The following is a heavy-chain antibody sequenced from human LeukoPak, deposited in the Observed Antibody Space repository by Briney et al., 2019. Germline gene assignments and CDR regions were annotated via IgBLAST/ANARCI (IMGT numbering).Heavy chain of an antibody. CDR3: ATRGVTTSYAFDI. Sequence: PGGSPRLSCAASGFTFSSYAMSWIRQAPGKGLEWVSYISSSGSTIYYADSVKGRFTISRDNAKNSLYLQMNSLRAEDTAVYYCATRGVTTSYAFDIWGQGTMVTVSS. V-gene: IGHV3-11*04. CDR2: ISSSGSTI. J-gene: IGHJ3*02. D-gene: IGHD4-17*01. CDR1: GFTFSSYA.